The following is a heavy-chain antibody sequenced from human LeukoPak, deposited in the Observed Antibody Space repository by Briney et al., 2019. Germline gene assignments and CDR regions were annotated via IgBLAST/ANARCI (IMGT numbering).Heavy chain of an antibody. CDR1: GFTFSDYY. J-gene: IGHJ4*02. Sequence: GGSLRLSCAASGFTFSDYYMSWIRQAPGKGLEWVSAISGSGLSTYYADSVKGRFTISRDNSKNTLYLQMNSLRAEDTALYYCAKDPEAMVISYYFDYWGQGTLVTVSS. CDR3: AKDPEAMVISYYFDY. D-gene: IGHD5-18*01. V-gene: IGHV3-23*01. CDR2: ISGSGLST.